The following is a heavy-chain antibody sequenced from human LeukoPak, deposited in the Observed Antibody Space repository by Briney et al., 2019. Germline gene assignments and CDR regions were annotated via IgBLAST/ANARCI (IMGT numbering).Heavy chain of an antibody. CDR2: IYPGDSDT. V-gene: IGHV5-51*01. CDR3: ATKSASNGVDVYFDY. J-gene: IGHJ4*02. D-gene: IGHD2-8*01. CDR1: GYSFTSYW. Sequence: GESLKISCKGSGYSFTSYWIGWVRQMPGKGLEWMGIIYPGDSDTRYSPSFQGQVTISADKSISTAYLQWSSLKASDTAMYYCATKSASNGVDVYFDYWGQGTLVTVSS.